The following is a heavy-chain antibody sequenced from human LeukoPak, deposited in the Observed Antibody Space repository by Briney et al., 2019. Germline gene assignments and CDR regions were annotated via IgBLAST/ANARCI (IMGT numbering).Heavy chain of an antibody. J-gene: IGHJ1*01. Sequence: GGSVRLSCAASGFTFSSYWMHWVRQAPGKGLVCVSRINSDGSGTNYVDSVKGRFTISRDNAKNTLYLQMNSLRAEDTAVYYCARDLEGYYDSSGLRGQGTLVTVSS. D-gene: IGHD3-22*01. CDR2: INSDGSGT. CDR3: ARDLEGYYDSSGL. V-gene: IGHV3-74*01. CDR1: GFTFSSYW.